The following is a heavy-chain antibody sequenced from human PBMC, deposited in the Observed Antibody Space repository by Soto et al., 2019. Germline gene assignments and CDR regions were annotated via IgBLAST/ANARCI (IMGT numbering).Heavy chain of an antibody. CDR1: GFTFSNYW. D-gene: IGHD2-15*01. V-gene: IGHV3-74*01. CDR2: INSDGSVS. Sequence: EVKLVESGGGLVQPGGSLRLSCAASGFTFSNYWMYWVRQAPGQGLVWVSRINSDGSVSRYADSVKGRLTISRDNVKNTLYLQMNRLRVEDTAVYYCARGDCVGGSCYSLAGSFHYYMDVWGKGTTVTVFS. J-gene: IGHJ6*03. CDR3: ARGDCVGGSCYSLAGSFHYYMDV.